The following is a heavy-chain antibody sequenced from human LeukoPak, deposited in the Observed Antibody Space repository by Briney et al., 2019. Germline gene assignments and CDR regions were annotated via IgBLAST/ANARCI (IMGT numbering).Heavy chain of an antibody. CDR1: GFTFTNYG. CDR2: ISSSGTSI. J-gene: IGHJ6*03. D-gene: IGHD2-2*01. CDR3: ARTAKDIVIVPASYYMDV. Sequence: PGGSLRLSCAASGFTFTNYGMNWVRQPPGKGLEWVSSISSSGTSIGYADSVKGRFTVSRDSATNSLYLQMNSLRAEDTAVYYCARTAKDIVIVPASYYMDVWGKGTTVTVSS. V-gene: IGHV3-21*01.